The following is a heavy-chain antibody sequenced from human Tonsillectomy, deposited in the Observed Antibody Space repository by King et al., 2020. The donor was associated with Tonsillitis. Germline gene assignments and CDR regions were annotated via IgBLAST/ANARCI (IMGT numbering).Heavy chain of an antibody. D-gene: IGHD4-17*01. Sequence: QLQESGPGLVKPSETLSLTCTVSGGSISRSSSYWGWIRQPPGQGLEWLGSIYYSGSTYYNPSLKSRVTISVETSKNKFSLKLSAVTAADTAVYYCARQDYIDYSFDYWGQGTLVTVSS. CDR1: GGSISRSSSY. CDR3: ARQDYIDYSFDY. CDR2: IYYSGST. V-gene: IGHV4-39*07. J-gene: IGHJ4*02.